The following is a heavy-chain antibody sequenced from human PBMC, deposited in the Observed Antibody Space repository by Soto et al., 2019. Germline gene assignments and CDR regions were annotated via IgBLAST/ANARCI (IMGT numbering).Heavy chain of an antibody. V-gene: IGHV3-9*01. D-gene: IGHD4-17*01. J-gene: IGHJ4*02. CDR2: ISWNSGNL. CDR3: AKGASTTVFAFNDY. Sequence: ESGGGLVQPGRSLRLSCAASGFTFDDYAMHWVRQPPGKGLEWVSSISWNSGNLGYADSVKGRFTISRDNAKNSLYLQMYSLRGEDTALYYCAKGASTTVFAFNDYWGQGTLVTVSS. CDR1: GFTFDDYA.